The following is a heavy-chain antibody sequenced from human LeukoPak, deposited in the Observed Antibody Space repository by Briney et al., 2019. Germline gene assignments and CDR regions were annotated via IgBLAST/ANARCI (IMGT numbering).Heavy chain of an antibody. CDR2: IYYSGST. V-gene: IGHV4-30-4*08. J-gene: IGHJ4*02. CDR3: AREGYCSSTSCSFDY. D-gene: IGHD2-2*01. Sequence: NSSQTLSLTCTVSGGSISSGDYYWSWIRQPPGKGLEWIGYIYYSGSTYYNPSLKSRVTISVDTSKNQFSLKLSSVTAADTAVYYCAREGYCSSTSCSFDYWGQGTLVTVSS. CDR1: GGSISSGDYY.